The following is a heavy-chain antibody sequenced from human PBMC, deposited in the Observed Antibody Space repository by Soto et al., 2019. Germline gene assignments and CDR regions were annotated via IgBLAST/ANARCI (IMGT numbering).Heavy chain of an antibody. Sequence: VGSLRLSCAASGFTFTNYLMTWVRQAPVKGLEWVSSIDKSGGDTYYADSVKVRFTISRDNSKNTLYLQMNGLRADDTALYYCAKDTYSRSWYFWGQGTLVTVS. CDR2: IDKSGGDT. CDR1: GFTFTNYL. V-gene: IGHV3-23*05. CDR3: AKDTYSRSWYF. J-gene: IGHJ4*02. D-gene: IGHD2-2*01.